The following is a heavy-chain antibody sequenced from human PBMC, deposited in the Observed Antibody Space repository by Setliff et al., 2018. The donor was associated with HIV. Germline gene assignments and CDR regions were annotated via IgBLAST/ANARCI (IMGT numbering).Heavy chain of an antibody. CDR1: GYSFTGHS. J-gene: IGHJ4*02. D-gene: IGHD2-2*01. V-gene: IGHV1-46*01. CDR3: ARMSISASVYFDY. CDR2: INTRKGDA. Sequence: ASVKVSCKASGYSFTGHSVHWLRQAPGLGPEWPAVINTRKGDAIVARNFQGRVTLARDTSTNTVYMELISLTSEDMALYFCARMSISASVYFDYWGQGTLVTVSS.